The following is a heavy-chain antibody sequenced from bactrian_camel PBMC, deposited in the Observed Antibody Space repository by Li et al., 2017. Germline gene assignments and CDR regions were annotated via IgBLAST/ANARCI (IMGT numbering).Heavy chain of an antibody. V-gene: IGHV3S31*01. D-gene: IGHD1*01. CDR3: TAGDRNQRCLKQIPEFNY. CDR1: GFTSNTCG. Sequence: VQLVESGGGSVQTGGSRRLSCTAPGFTSNTCGMDWYRQAPGKGLEWVSRINNGGGSTYYADSLKGRFTISRDTAKNTLYLQMNSLKPEDTGVYYCTAGDRNQRCLKQIPEFNYWGQGTQVTVSS. CDR2: INNGGGST. J-gene: IGHJ4*01.